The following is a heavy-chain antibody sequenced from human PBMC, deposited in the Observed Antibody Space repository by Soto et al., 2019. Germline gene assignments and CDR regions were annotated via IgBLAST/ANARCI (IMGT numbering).Heavy chain of an antibody. Sequence: SGGSLRRSCAASGFTFDDYGMSCARQAPGKGLEWFSGLSYNSGTIGYADSVKGRFTISIDNAKNSLYLQMNSLRAEDTAVYYCAGARRGVFWGGSDSVGSYRKAFWAQGTTVTVSS. CDR1: GFTFDDYG. CDR3: AGARRGVFWGGSDSVGSYRKAF. V-gene: IGHV3-9*01. J-gene: IGHJ6*01. D-gene: IGHD3-3*01. CDR2: LSYNSGTI.